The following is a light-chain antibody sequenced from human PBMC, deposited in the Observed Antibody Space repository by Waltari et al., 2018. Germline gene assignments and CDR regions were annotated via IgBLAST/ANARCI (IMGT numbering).Light chain of an antibody. J-gene: IGLJ1*01. V-gene: IGLV3-1*01. Sequence: SYELTQPPSVSVSPGQTASITCSGDKLGEKYSCWYQQKPGQSPVLVIYQDSKRPSGIPERFSGSNSGNTATLPISGTQAMDEADYYCQAWDSSTLYVFGTGTKVTVL. CDR1: KLGEKY. CDR3: QAWDSSTLYV. CDR2: QDS.